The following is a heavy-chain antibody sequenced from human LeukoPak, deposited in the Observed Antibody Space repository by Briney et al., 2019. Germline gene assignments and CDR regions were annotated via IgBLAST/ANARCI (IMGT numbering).Heavy chain of an antibody. CDR1: GASFSGYY. D-gene: IGHD3-10*01. Sequence: TSETLSLTCAVYGASFSGYYWSWIRQPPGKGLEWIGEINHSGSTNYNPSLKSRVTISVDTSKDQFSLKLSSVTAADTAVYYCARGRDYYFDIWGQGTMVTVSS. V-gene: IGHV4-34*01. J-gene: IGHJ3*02. CDR3: ARGRDYYFDI. CDR2: INHSGST.